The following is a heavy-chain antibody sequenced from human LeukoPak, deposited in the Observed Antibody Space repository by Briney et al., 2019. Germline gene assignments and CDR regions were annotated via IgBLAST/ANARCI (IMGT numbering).Heavy chain of an antibody. V-gene: IGHV3-7*03. D-gene: IGHD6-13*01. CDR2: IKQDGSEK. Sequence: PGGSLRLSCAASGFTFSTYWMSWVRQAPGKGLEWVANIKQDGSEKYYVDSVKGRFTISRDNAKNSLYLQMNSLRAEDTAVYYCAKDLLQLACDYWGQGTLVTVSS. CDR1: GFTFSTYW. CDR3: AKDLLQLACDY. J-gene: IGHJ4*02.